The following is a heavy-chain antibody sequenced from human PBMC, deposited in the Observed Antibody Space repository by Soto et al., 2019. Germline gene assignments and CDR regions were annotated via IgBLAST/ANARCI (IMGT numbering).Heavy chain of an antibody. J-gene: IGHJ6*02. V-gene: IGHV1-69*02. CDR3: ARGSAAAGPVYYYGMDV. CDR1: GGTFSSYT. D-gene: IGHD6-13*01. Sequence: QVQLVQSGAEVKKPGSSVKVSCKASGGTFSSYTISWVRQAPGQGLEWMGRIIPILGIANYAQKFQGRVTITADKSTSTAYMELSSLRSEDTAVYYCARGSAAAGPVYYYGMDVWGQGTTVTVSS. CDR2: IIPILGIA.